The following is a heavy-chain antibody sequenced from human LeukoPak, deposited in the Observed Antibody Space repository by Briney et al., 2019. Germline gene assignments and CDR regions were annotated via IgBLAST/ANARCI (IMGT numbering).Heavy chain of an antibody. CDR2: INPNNGNT. D-gene: IGHD2-21*02. Sequence: ASVKVSCKASGYTFTGYCMHWVRQAPGQGLEWMGWINPNNGNTNYAQKLQGRVTMTTDTSTSTAYMELRSLRSDDTAVYYCARDVNVVVTAIPFDYWGQGTLVTVSS. V-gene: IGHV1-18*04. CDR3: ARDVNVVVTAIPFDY. J-gene: IGHJ4*02. CDR1: GYTFTGYC.